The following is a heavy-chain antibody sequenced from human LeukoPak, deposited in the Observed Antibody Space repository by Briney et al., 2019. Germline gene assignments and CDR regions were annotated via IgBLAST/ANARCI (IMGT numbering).Heavy chain of an antibody. V-gene: IGHV3-21*01. CDR3: ARALEFYYFDY. J-gene: IGHJ4*02. Sequence: PGGSLRLSCAASGFTFSYYSMNWVRQAPGKGLEWVSSISSSSSYIYYADSVKGRFTISRDNAKNSLYLQMNSLRAEDTAVYHCARALEFYYFDYWGQGTLVTVSS. CDR2: ISSSSSYI. D-gene: IGHD3-10*01. CDR1: GFTFSYYS.